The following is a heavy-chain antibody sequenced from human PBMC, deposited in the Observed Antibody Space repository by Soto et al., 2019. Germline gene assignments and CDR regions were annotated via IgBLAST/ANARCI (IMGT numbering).Heavy chain of an antibody. Sequence: PSETLSLTCTVSGGSISSYYWSWIRQPPGKGLEWIGYIYYSGSTNYNPSLKSRVTISVDTSKNQLSLKLSSVTAADTAVYYCARTIIAKVGSSSPPGYYYYYGMDVWGQGTTVTVSS. CDR1: GGSISSYY. V-gene: IGHV4-59*01. J-gene: IGHJ6*02. CDR3: ARTIIAKVGSSSPPGYYYYYGMDV. CDR2: IYYSGST. D-gene: IGHD6-6*01.